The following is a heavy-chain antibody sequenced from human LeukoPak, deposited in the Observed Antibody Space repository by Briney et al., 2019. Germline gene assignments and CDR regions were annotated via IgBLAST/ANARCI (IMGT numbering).Heavy chain of an antibody. Sequence: SETLSLTCTVSGGSVGSSTYYWGWIRQPPGKGLEWIASIAYSGRTYNPSLKSRVTISVDTSKNQFSLKLSSVTAADTAVYYCARLGFCTSTSCPWGQGTLVTVSS. V-gene: IGHV4-39*01. D-gene: IGHD2-2*01. CDR2: IAYSGRT. CDR3: ARLGFCTSTSCP. CDR1: GGSVGSSTYY. J-gene: IGHJ5*02.